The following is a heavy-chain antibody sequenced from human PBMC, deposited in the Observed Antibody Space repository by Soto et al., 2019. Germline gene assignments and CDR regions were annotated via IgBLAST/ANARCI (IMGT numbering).Heavy chain of an antibody. Sequence: ALVKVSCKASGYTFTSYAMHWVRQAPGQRLEWMGWINAGNGNTKYSQKFQGRVTITRDTSASTAYMELSSLRSEDTAVYYCARAGGIVVVPAATYSWFDPWGQGTLVTVSS. CDR2: INAGNGNT. CDR3: ARAGGIVVVPAATYSWFDP. CDR1: GYTFTSYA. V-gene: IGHV1-3*01. D-gene: IGHD2-2*01. J-gene: IGHJ5*02.